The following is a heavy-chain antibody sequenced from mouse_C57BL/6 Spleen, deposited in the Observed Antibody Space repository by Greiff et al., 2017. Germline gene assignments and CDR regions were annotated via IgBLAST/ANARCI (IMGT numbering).Heavy chain of an antibody. CDR3: ARGSNYAMDY. CDR1: GYTFTSYW. D-gene: IGHD5-1*01. V-gene: IGHV1-69*01. J-gene: IGHJ4*01. Sequence: QVQLKQPGAELVMPGASVKLSCKASGYTFTSYWMHWVKQRPGQGLEWIGEIDPSDSYTNYNQKFKGKSTLTVDKSSSTAYMQLSSLTSEDSAVYYCARGSNYAMDYWGQGTSVTVSS. CDR2: IDPSDSYT.